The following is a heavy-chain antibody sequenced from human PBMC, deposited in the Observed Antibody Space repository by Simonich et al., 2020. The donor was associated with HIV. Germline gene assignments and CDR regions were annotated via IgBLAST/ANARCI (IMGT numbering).Heavy chain of an antibody. J-gene: IGHJ4*02. CDR3: ARRHPTTVTTPYFDY. CDR2: INHSGST. D-gene: IGHD4-17*01. V-gene: IGHV4-34*01. Sequence: QVQLQQWGAGLLKPSETLSLTCAVYGGSFSGYYWSWSRQPPGKGLEGIGEINHSGSTNYHPSLKSRVTISVDTSKNQFSLKLSSVTAADTAVYYCARRHPTTVTTPYFDYWGQGTLVTVSS. CDR1: GGSFSGYY.